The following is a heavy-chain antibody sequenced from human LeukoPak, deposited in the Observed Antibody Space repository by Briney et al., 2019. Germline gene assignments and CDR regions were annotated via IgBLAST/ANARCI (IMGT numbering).Heavy chain of an antibody. CDR2: IYYSGST. D-gene: IGHD5-18*01. CDR1: GGSISISSYY. Sequence: AETLSLTCTVSGGSISISSYYWGWIRQPPGKGLQRLGSIYYSGSTYYNPSLKSRVTISVDTSKNQFSLKLSSVNAPDTAVYYCARGRGYGLYYYYYGMDVWGQGTTVTVSS. CDR3: ARGRGYGLYYYYYGMDV. J-gene: IGHJ6*02. V-gene: IGHV4-39*01.